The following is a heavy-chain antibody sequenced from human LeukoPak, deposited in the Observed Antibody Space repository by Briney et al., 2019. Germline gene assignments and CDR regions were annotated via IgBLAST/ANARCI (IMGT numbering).Heavy chain of an antibody. CDR3: ARDLGAAGDY. CDR2: ISFDGSKK. V-gene: IGHV3-30-3*01. J-gene: IGHJ4*02. D-gene: IGHD6-13*01. Sequence: GRSLRLSCAASGFTFSSYAIHWVRQAPSKGLEWVAVISFDGSKKNYADSVKGRFTISRDNSKNTLYLQMNSLRAEDTAVYYCARDLGAAGDYWGQGTLVTVSS. CDR1: GFTFSSYA.